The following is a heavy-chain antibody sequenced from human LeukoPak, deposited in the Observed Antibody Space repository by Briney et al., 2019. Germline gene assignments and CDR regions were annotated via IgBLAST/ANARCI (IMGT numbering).Heavy chain of an antibody. J-gene: IGHJ4*02. CDR2: ISWDGGST. CDR3: AKARGVDTAMVYLDY. Sequence: GGSLRLSCAASGFTVSSNYMSWVRQAPGKGLEWVSLISWDGGSTYYADSVKGRFTISRDNSKNSLYLQMNSLRAEDTALYYCAKARGVDTAMVYLDYWGQGTLVTVSS. D-gene: IGHD5-18*01. CDR1: GFTVSSNY. V-gene: IGHV3-43D*03.